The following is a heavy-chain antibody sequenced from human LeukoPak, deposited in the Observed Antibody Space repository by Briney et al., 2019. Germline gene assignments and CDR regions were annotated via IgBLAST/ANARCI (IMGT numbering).Heavy chain of an antibody. J-gene: IGHJ4*02. CDR3: ARGAGGGAIDY. Sequence: GGSLRLSCAASGFTFSSYAMHWVRQAPGKGLEWVAVISYDGSNKYYADSVKGRFTISRDNSKNTLYLQMNSLRAEGTAVYYCARGAGGGAIDYWGQGTLVTVSS. D-gene: IGHD3-16*01. CDR1: GFTFSSYA. V-gene: IGHV3-30-3*01. CDR2: ISYDGSNK.